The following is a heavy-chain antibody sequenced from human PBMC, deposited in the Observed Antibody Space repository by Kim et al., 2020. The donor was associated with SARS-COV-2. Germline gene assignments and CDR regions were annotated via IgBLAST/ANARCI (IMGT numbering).Heavy chain of an antibody. D-gene: IGHD2-15*01. V-gene: IGHV3-11*01. CDR1: GFTFSDYY. CDR2: ISSSGSTI. CDR3: ARELDVGVVVVVAAKDYYYGMDV. J-gene: IGHJ6*02. Sequence: GGSLRLSCAASGFTFSDYYMSWIRQAPGKGLEWVSYISSSGSTIYYADSVKGRFTISRDNAKNSLYLQMNSLRAEDTAVYYCARELDVGVVVVVAAKDYYYGMDVWGQGTTVTVSS.